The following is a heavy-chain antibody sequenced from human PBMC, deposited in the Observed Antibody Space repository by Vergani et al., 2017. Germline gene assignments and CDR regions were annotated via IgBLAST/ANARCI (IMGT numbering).Heavy chain of an antibody. CDR3: ERRDYVYCSGGSWYNSPAEDAFDI. CDR2: IYPGDSDT. Sequence: EVQLVPSGAEVNKPGASLKISCKCSGYSFTSYWIGWVRQLPGKGLEWMGIIYPGDSDTRYSPSFQGQVTISADKSISPAYLRWSSLKASDTAMYYCERRDYVYCSGGSWYNSPAEDAFDIWGQGTMVTVSS. D-gene: IGHD2-15*01. V-gene: IGHV5-51*01. CDR1: GYSFTSYW. J-gene: IGHJ3*02.